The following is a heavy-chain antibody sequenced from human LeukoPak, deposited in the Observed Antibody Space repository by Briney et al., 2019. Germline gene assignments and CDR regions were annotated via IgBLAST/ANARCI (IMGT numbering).Heavy chain of an antibody. CDR2: ISSTTTYI. CDR3: ARDLVGDV. V-gene: IGHV3-21*01. Sequence: GGSLRLSCAASGFTFSSYGMHWVRQAPGKGLEWVSYISSTTTYIYYADSVKGRFTISRDNAKNSLYLQMNSLRAEDTAVYYCARDLVGDVWGQGTTVTVSS. J-gene: IGHJ6*02. D-gene: IGHD6-6*01. CDR1: GFTFSSYG.